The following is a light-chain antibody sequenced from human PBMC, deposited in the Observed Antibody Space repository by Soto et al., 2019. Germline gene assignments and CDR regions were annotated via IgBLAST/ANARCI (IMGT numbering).Light chain of an antibody. J-gene: IGLJ2*01. CDR2: EVS. V-gene: IGLV2-8*01. CDR3: SSFAGSPVV. CDR1: SSDVGEENY. Sequence: QAVLTHPPSASGSPGQSVTITCSGTSSDVGEENYVSWYQQHPGKVPKLILYEVSKRPSGVPDRFSGSRSGNTASLTVSGLQAEDEADYYCSSFAGSPVVFGGGTKLPVL.